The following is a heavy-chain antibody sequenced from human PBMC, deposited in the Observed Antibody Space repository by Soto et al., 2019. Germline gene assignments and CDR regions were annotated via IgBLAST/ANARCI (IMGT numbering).Heavy chain of an antibody. Sequence: ASVKVSCKASGYTFTSYDINWVRQAPGQGLEWVGWINPTSEYTAHAQKFQGRVTLTREISTATAYMELSSLTSEDTAVYFCARQVHPW. CDR1: GYTFTSYD. CDR3: ARQVHP. V-gene: IGHV1-8*01. CDR2: INPTSEYT. J-gene: IGHJ5*02.